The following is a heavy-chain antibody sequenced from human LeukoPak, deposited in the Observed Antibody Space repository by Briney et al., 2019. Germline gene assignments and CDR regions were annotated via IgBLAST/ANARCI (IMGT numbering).Heavy chain of an antibody. J-gene: IGHJ4*02. Sequence: SETLSLTCSFSGDSISTYYWSWIRQSPGKGLEWIGHIYSSGSTDYNSSLKSRVTISVDTSRSQFSLRLSSVTATDTAVYYCARLRWQLVGPYFDYWGQGILVTVSS. CDR2: IYSSGST. CDR1: GDSISTYY. D-gene: IGHD6-13*01. V-gene: IGHV4-59*01. CDR3: ARLRWQLVGPYFDY.